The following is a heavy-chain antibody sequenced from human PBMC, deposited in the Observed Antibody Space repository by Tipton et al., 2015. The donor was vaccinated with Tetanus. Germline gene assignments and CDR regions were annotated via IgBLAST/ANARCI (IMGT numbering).Heavy chain of an antibody. D-gene: IGHD1-14*01. Sequence: SLRLSCTASGFTFSDYYMSWIRQTPGKGPEWVSYISTNGGTIYYADSVKGRFTISRDNAKNSLYLQMYSLRAEDSAVYYCARGQRYFPYWGQGTLVTVSS. CDR3: ARGQRYFPY. CDR2: ISTNGGTI. J-gene: IGHJ4*02. CDR1: GFTFSDYY. V-gene: IGHV3-11*01.